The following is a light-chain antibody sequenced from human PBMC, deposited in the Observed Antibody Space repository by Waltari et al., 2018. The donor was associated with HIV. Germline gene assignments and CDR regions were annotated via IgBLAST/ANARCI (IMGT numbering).Light chain of an antibody. Sequence: VLIQSPGTLSLSPGDSASVSCRASQSVASNYLAWYHQRPGQSPRLLIFGTSNRANGVPERFRGRGSGTDFTLTITRVESEDVGFYYCQQYSRSQYTFGQGTRLEIK. V-gene: IGKV3-20*01. CDR3: QQYSRSQYT. J-gene: IGKJ2*01. CDR1: QSVASNY. CDR2: GTS.